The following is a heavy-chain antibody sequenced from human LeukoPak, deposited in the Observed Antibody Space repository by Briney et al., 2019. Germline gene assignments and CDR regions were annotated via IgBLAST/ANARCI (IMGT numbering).Heavy chain of an antibody. CDR3: ARQYYYGSGILGY. CDR1: GGTFSSYA. J-gene: IGHJ4*02. D-gene: IGHD3-10*01. V-gene: IGHV1-69*05. Sequence: GASVKVSCKASGGTFSSYAISWVRQAPGQGLNYAQKFQGRVTITTDESTSTAYMELSSLRSEDTAVYYCARQYYYGSGILGYWGRGTLVTVSS.